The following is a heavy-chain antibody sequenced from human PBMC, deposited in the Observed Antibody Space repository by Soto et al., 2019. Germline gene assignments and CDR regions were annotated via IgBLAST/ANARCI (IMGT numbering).Heavy chain of an antibody. CDR2: ISGSGGST. V-gene: IGHV3-23*01. Sequence: PGGSLRLSCAASGFTFSSYAMSWVRQAPGKGLEWVSAISGSGGSTYYADSVKGRFTISRDNSKNTLYLQMNSLRAEDTAVYYCRTHSMVRGVIGWLDPWGQGTLVTVSS. CDR3: RTHSMVRGVIGWLDP. CDR1: GFTFSSYA. D-gene: IGHD3-10*01. J-gene: IGHJ5*02.